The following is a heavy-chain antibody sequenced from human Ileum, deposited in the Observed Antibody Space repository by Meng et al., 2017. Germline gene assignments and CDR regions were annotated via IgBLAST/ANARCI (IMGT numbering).Heavy chain of an antibody. J-gene: IGHJ4*02. CDR2: SSDSGTT. V-gene: IGHV4-4*02. D-gene: IGHD4-17*01. Sequence: QVQLQEAGPGRGEPAGTLSRTGAVSGDSVTRSDWGSWGRQPPGKGLEWIGESSDSGTTNYSPSLKSRITMSLDKSKNHFSLRLTSVTAADTAVYYCARCLVRTTLTKSFDYWGPGILVTVSS. CDR1: GDSVTRSDW. CDR3: ARCLVRTTLTKSFDY.